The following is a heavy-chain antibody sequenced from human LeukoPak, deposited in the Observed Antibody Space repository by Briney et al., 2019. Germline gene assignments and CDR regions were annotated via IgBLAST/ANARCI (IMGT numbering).Heavy chain of an antibody. D-gene: IGHD3-22*01. CDR1: GFTFSSYG. J-gene: IGHJ4*02. CDR2: ISGSGGST. Sequence: GGSLRPSCAVSGFTFSSYGMSWVRQAPGKGLEWVSDISGSGGSTYYADSVKGRFTISRDNSKNTLYPQMNSLRAEDTAVYYCAKEFYDSSGHFREWGQGTLVTVSS. V-gene: IGHV3-23*01. CDR3: AKEFYDSSGHFRE.